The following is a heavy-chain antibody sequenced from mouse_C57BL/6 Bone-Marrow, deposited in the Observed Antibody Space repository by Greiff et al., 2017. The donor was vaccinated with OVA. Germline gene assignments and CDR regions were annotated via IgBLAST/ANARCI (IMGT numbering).Heavy chain of an antibody. J-gene: IGHJ3*01. D-gene: IGHD2-3*01. CDR2: IRSKSNNYAT. CDR1: GFSFNTYA. Sequence: EVHLVESGGGLVQPKGSLKLSCAASGFSFNTYAMNWVRQAPGKGLEWVARIRSKSNNYATYYADSVKDRFTISRDDSESMLYLQMNNLKTEDTAMYYCVRQRGGIYDGYSFAYWGQGTLVTVSA. CDR3: VRQRGGIYDGYSFAY. V-gene: IGHV10-1*01.